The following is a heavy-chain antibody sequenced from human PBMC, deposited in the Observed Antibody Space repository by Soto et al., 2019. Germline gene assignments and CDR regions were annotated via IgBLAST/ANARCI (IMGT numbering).Heavy chain of an antibody. Sequence: QVQLMQSGAEVKKPGASVKVSCKASGDTFTEYYIHWVRQAPGQGLEWMGTVNPSGGHTTYAQHSLSRVTMNRSTTTSTLYMELTSLTSEDTAVYYCARGGHVVVGTAALDYWGQGTLVTVSS. CDR2: VNPSGGHT. V-gene: IGHV1-46*01. J-gene: IGHJ4*02. CDR3: ARGGHVVVGTAALDY. D-gene: IGHD2-21*02. CDR1: GDTFTEYY.